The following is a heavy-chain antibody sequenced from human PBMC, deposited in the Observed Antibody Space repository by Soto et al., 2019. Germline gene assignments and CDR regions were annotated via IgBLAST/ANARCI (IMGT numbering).Heavy chain of an antibody. CDR3: AAATTWNFHFHY. CDR1: GFTISTHG. J-gene: IGHJ4*02. CDR2: IWYDGSNR. Sequence: QVQLVESGGGVVQPGTSLRLSCAASGFTISTHGMHWVRQAPGKGLEWVANIWYDGSNRFYADSVKGLFTISKDNSEITLYLQMSSLSAEDTAVYYCAAATTWNFHFHYWGQGTQVTVSS. D-gene: IGHD1-7*01. V-gene: IGHV3-33*01.